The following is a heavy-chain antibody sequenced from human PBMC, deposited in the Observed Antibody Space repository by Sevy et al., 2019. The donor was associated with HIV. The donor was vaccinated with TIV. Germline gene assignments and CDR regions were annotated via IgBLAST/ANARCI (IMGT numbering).Heavy chain of an antibody. CDR2: ISYDGSSK. J-gene: IGHJ4*02. Sequence: GGSLRLSCAASGFTFSSHAMHWVRQAPGKGLEWVAVISYDGSSKYYEDSVKGRFTISRDDSKNTLYLQMNSLGTGDTAVYHCARDGGYSVNFLPSGYWGQGTLVTVSS. D-gene: IGHD3-10*02. CDR3: ARDGGYSVNFLPSGY. V-gene: IGHV3-30-3*01. CDR1: GFTFSSHA.